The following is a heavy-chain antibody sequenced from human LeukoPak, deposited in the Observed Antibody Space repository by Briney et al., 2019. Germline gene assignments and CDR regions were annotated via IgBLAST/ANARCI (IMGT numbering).Heavy chain of an antibody. Sequence: AAVKVSCMASGGTFSSYTISWVRQAPGPGREWMGRISPILGIANYVQKLQGRVTITPDKSPSTAYLDLGTLSYLDTRVDSFRLLSRHNFDYWGQGTLVTVSS. CDR1: GGTFSSYT. J-gene: IGHJ4*02. CDR2: ISPILGIA. D-gene: IGHD1-26*01. V-gene: IGHV1-69*02. CDR3: RLLSRHNFDY.